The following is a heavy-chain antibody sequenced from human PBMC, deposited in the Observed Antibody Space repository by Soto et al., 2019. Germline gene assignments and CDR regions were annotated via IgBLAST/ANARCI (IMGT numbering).Heavy chain of an antibody. Sequence: EVQLVESGGGLVKPGGSLRLSCAASGLTFSNAWMSWVRQAPGKGLEWVGRIKSKTDGGTTDYAAPVKDRFTISRDDSKNQLYLQMNSLEAEDTAVYYCTTEAYNLNDIDFDYWVQGTLVTVSS. CDR3: TTEAYNLNDIDFDY. CDR2: IKSKTDGGTT. CDR1: GLTFSNAW. J-gene: IGHJ4*02. D-gene: IGHD1-20*01. V-gene: IGHV3-15*01.